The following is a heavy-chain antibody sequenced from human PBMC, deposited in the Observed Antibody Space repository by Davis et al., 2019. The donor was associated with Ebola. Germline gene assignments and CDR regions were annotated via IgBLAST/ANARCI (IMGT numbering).Heavy chain of an antibody. Sequence: ASVKVSCKAAGYTVTSYGSRGVRQAPGQGLEWMGWISAYNGNTNYAQKLQGRVTMTTDTSTSTAYMELRSLRSDDTAVYYCAIDANEGATPADYWSQATLVTVSS. CDR3: AIDANEGATPADY. CDR2: ISAYNGNT. CDR1: GYTVTSYG. V-gene: IGHV1-18*01. D-gene: IGHD1-26*01. J-gene: IGHJ4*02.